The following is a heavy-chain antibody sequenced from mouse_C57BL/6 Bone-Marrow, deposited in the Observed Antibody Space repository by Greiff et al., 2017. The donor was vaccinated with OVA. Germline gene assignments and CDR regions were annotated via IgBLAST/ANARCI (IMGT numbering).Heavy chain of an antibody. CDR2: IYWGDDK. J-gene: IGHJ3*01. Sequence: QVTLKVSGPGILQSSQTLSLTCSFSGFSLSTSGMGVSWIRQPSGKGLEWLAHIYWGDDKRYNPSLKSRLTIFKDTSRNQVFLKITSVHTADTATYYCARNSWAWLADWGQGTLVTVSA. CDR1: GFSLSTSGMG. CDR3: ARNSWAWLAD. D-gene: IGHD1-1*01. V-gene: IGHV8-12*01.